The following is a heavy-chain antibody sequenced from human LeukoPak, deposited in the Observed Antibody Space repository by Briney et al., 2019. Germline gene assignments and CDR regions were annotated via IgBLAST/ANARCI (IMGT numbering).Heavy chain of an antibody. CDR2: ISAYNGNT. D-gene: IGHD3-3*01. CDR1: GYTFTSYG. CDR3: ARAGDDFLSGYGLYYMDV. V-gene: IGHV1-18*01. J-gene: IGHJ6*03. Sequence: GASVKVSCKASGYTFTSYGISWVRQAPGQGLEWMGWISAYNGNTNYAQKLQGRVTMTTDTSTSTAYMELRSLRSDDTAVYYCARAGDDFLSGYGLYYMDVWGKGTTVTVSS.